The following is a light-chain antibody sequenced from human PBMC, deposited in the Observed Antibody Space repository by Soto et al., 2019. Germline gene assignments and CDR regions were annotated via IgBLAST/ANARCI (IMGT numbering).Light chain of an antibody. CDR3: AAWDDSLNGYV. CDR1: SSNIGRNT. J-gene: IGLJ1*01. V-gene: IGLV1-44*01. CDR2: ANN. Sequence: QSALTQPPSASGTPGQRVTISCSGSSSNIGRNTVNWYQQFPGTAPKLLIYANNQRPSGVPDRFSGSKSGTSASLAISGLQSEDEAEYYCAAWDDSLNGYVFGAVTKLTVL.